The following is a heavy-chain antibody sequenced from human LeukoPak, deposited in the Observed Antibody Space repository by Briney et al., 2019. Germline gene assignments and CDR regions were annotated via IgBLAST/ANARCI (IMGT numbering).Heavy chain of an antibody. V-gene: IGHV3-53*01. CDR3: ARDWGDDSSGYYYWGAFDI. Sequence: GSLRLSCASSGFTFSSNYLSWVRQPPGKGLEWVSVIYSGGSTYYADSVKGRFTISRDNSKNTLYLQMNSLRAEDTAVYYCARDWGDDSSGYYYWGAFDIWGQGTMVTVSS. CDR1: GFTFSSNY. CDR2: IYSGGST. D-gene: IGHD3-22*01. J-gene: IGHJ3*02.